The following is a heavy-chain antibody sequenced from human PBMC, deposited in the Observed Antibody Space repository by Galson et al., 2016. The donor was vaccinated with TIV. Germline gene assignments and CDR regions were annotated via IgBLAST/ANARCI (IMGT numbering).Heavy chain of an antibody. Sequence: LSLTCNVSGGSISNGGYFWSWIRLHPGKGLEWIGNIYYSGSTYYNPSLKSRVTISVDTSQNQFSLILRSVTAADTAVYYCARWADSGSYYDYFQDWGQGTQVTVSS. CDR3: ARWADSGSYYDYFQD. CDR1: GGSISNGGYF. V-gene: IGHV4-31*03. CDR2: IYYSGST. D-gene: IGHD1-26*01. J-gene: IGHJ1*01.